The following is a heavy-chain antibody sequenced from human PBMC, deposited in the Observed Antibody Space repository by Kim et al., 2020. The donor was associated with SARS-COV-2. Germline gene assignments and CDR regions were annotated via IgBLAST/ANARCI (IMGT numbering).Heavy chain of an antibody. CDR1: GGSISSYY. CDR2: IYYSGST. V-gene: IGHV4-59*13. CDR3: ARDGYHDILTGWKYGMDV. D-gene: IGHD3-9*01. J-gene: IGHJ6*02. Sequence: SETLSLTCTVSGGSISSYYWSWIRQPPGKGLEWIGYIYYSGSTNYNPSLKSRVTISVDTSKNQFSLKLSSVTAADTAVYYCARDGYHDILTGWKYGMDVWGQGTTVTVSS.